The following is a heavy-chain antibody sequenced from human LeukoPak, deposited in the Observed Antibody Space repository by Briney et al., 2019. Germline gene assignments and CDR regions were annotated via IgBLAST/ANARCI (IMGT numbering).Heavy chain of an antibody. CDR1: GGTFSSYA. Sequence: ASVKVSCKASGGTFSSYAISWVRQAPGQGLEWMGGIIPIFGTANYAQKFQGRVTITRDTSASTAYMELSSLRSEDTAVYYCAREAYDYVWGSYRYAFDYWGQGTLVTVSS. CDR2: IIPIFGTA. D-gene: IGHD3-16*02. CDR3: AREAYDYVWGSYRYAFDY. V-gene: IGHV1-69*05. J-gene: IGHJ4*02.